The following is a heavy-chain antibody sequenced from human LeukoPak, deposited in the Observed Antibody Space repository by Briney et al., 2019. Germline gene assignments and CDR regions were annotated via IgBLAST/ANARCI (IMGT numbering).Heavy chain of an antibody. CDR3: ARAVDTAMAIDY. CDR2: IYTSGST. Sequence: SETLSLTCTVAGDSITNYYWSWIRQPAGKGLEWIGRIYTSGSTNYNPSLKSRVTISVDTSKNQFSLKLSSVTAADTAVYYCARAVDTAMAIDYWGQGTLVTVSS. V-gene: IGHV4-4*07. J-gene: IGHJ4*02. D-gene: IGHD5-18*01. CDR1: GDSITNYY.